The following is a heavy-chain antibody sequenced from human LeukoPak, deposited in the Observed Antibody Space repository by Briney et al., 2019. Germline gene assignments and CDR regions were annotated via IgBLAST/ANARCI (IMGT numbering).Heavy chain of an antibody. J-gene: IGHJ4*02. CDR1: GFTFSSYT. CDR2: IISSGSYI. CDR3: ARDFGGYCSSSNCYLGWLDY. V-gene: IGHV3-21*03. Sequence: PGGSLRLSCAASGFTFSSYTMNWVRQAPGKGLEWVSSIISSGSYIYYADSVKARFTISRDNAKNSPYLQMNSLRAEDTAVYYCARDFGGYCSSSNCYLGWLDYWGQGTLVTVSS. D-gene: IGHD2-2*01.